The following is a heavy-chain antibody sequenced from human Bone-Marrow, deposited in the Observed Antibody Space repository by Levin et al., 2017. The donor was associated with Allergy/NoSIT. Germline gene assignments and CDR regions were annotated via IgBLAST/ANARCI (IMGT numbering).Heavy chain of an antibody. CDR2: IYFAGST. Sequence: SETLSLTCTVSGGSISTTTYFWGWIRQPPGKGLEWIGSIYFAGSTYDNPSLKSRVTISVDTSKNQFSLKLRSVTAADTAVYYCARHVYKLGRVVVGANWFDPWGRGTLVTVSS. D-gene: IGHD2-21*01. V-gene: IGHV4-39*01. CDR1: GGSISTTTYF. CDR3: ARHVYKLGRVVVGANWFDP. J-gene: IGHJ5*02.